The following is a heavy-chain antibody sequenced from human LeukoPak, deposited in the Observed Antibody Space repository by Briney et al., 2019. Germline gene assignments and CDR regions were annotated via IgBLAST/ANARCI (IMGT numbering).Heavy chain of an antibody. J-gene: IGHJ4*02. CDR2: IESNGGDK. CDR1: GFSFSIYW. CDR3: ARGRKIYSNSVFDY. Sequence: GGSLRLSCAASGFSFSIYWMSWIRQTPGKGLEYVANIESNGGDKYYVDSVKGRFTISRDNAKNSLYLQMNSLRAEDTALYYCARGRKIYSNSVFDYWGQGTLVTVSS. D-gene: IGHD4-11*01. V-gene: IGHV3-7*03.